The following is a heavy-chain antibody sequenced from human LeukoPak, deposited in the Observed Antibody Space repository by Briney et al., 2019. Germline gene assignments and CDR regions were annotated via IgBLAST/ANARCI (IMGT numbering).Heavy chain of an antibody. V-gene: IGHV1-24*01. CDR1: GYTLTELS. Sequence: ASVKVSCKVSGYTLTELSMHWVRQAPGKGLEWMGGFDPEDGETIYAQKFQGRVTMTEDTSTDTVYMELSSLRSEDTAVYYCARGLRREQQLLRAFDYWGQGTPVTVSS. J-gene: IGHJ4*02. CDR2: FDPEDGET. CDR3: ARGLRREQQLLRAFDY. D-gene: IGHD6-13*01.